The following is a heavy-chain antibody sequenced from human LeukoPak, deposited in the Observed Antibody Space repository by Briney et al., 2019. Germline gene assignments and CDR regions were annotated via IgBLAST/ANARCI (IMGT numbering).Heavy chain of an antibody. J-gene: IGHJ5*02. Sequence: PSETLSLTCAVYGGSFSGYYWSWIRQPPGKGLEWIGEINHSGSTNYNPSLKSRVTISVDTSKNQFSLKLSSVTAADTAVYYCARGRRIVVVPAAIRSHNWFDPWGQGTLVTVSS. CDR1: GGSFSGYY. CDR2: INHSGST. D-gene: IGHD2-2*02. CDR3: ARGRRIVVVPAAIRSHNWFDP. V-gene: IGHV4-34*01.